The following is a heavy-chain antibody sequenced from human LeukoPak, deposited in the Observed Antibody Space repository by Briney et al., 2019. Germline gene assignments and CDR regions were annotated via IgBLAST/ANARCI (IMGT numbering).Heavy chain of an antibody. V-gene: IGHV1-18*01. J-gene: IGHJ6*02. CDR1: GYTFTSYG. D-gene: IGHD1-1*01. CDR3: ASTGTIDYYYGMDV. Sequence: AASVKVSCKASGYTFTSYGISWVRQAPGQGLEWMGWISAYNGNTNYAQKLQGRVTMTTDTSTSTAYMELRSLRSDDTAVYYCASTGTIDYYYGMDVWGQGTTVTVSS. CDR2: ISAYNGNT.